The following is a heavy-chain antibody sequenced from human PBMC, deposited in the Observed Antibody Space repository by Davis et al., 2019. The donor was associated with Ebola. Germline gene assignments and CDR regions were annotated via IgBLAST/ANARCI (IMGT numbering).Heavy chain of an antibody. Sequence: PSETLSLTCTVPGGSISSYYWSWIRQPPGKGLEWTGYIYYSGSTNYNPSLKSRVTISVDTSKNQFSLKLSSVTAADTAVYYCANQRYGAFDYWGQGTLVTVSS. D-gene: IGHD4/OR15-4a*01. CDR1: GGSISSYY. CDR3: ANQRYGAFDY. CDR2: IYYSGST. J-gene: IGHJ4*02. V-gene: IGHV4-59*01.